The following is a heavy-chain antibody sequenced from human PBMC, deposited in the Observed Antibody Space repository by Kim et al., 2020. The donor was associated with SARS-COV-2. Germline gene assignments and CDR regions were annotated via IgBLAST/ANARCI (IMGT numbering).Heavy chain of an antibody. J-gene: IGHJ4*02. CDR3: ARMVAYCSGGSCYLFDY. D-gene: IGHD2-15*01. Sequence: LQGRVTMTTDTSTSTAYMELRSLRSDDTAVYYCARMVAYCSGGSCYLFDYWGQGTLVTVSS. V-gene: IGHV1-18*01.